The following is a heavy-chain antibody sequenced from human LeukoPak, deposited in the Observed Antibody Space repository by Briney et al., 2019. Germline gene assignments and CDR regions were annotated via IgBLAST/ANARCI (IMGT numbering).Heavy chain of an antibody. J-gene: IGHJ3*02. CDR2: ISSSSSYI. V-gene: IGHV3-21*01. CDR1: GFTFSSYS. D-gene: IGHD2-2*01. CDR3: ARDFTDVVVPAADAFDI. Sequence: GGSLRLSCAASGFTFSSYSMNCVRQAPGKGLEWVSSISSSSSYIYYADSVKGRFTISRDNAKNSLYLQMNGLRAEDTAVYYCARDFTDVVVPAADAFDIWGQGTMVTVSS.